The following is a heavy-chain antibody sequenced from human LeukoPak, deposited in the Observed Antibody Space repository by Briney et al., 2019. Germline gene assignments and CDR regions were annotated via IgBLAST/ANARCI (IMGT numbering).Heavy chain of an antibody. CDR3: ARRGEILTGYYHFDY. D-gene: IGHD3-9*01. CDR2: INPNSGGT. Sequence: ASVKVSCKASGYTFTGYYMHWVRQAPGQGLEWMGWINPNSGGTNYAQKFQGWVTMTRDTSISTAYMALSMLRSDDTAVYYCARRGEILTGYYHFDYWGQGTLVTVSS. CDR1: GYTFTGYY. J-gene: IGHJ4*02. V-gene: IGHV1-2*04.